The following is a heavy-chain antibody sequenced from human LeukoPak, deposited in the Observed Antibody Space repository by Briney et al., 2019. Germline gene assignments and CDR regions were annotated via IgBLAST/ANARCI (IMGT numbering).Heavy chain of an antibody. CDR1: GFTFSSYW. V-gene: IGHV3-7*01. D-gene: IGHD6-19*01. Sequence: GGSLRLSCAASGFTFSSYWMSWVRQAPGKGLEWVASINQDGSDTYYVDSVKGRFTISRDNAKNSLYLQMNSLRAEDTAVYYCARPIYSTGWYWEDYWGQGTLVTVSS. J-gene: IGHJ4*02. CDR3: ARPIYSTGWYWEDY. CDR2: INQDGSDT.